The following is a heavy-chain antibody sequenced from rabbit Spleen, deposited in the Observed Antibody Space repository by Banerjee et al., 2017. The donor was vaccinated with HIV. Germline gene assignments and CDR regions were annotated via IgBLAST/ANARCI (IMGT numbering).Heavy chain of an antibody. Sequence: EQLEESGGGLVKPEGSLTLTCKASGVSFSDKDVMCWVRQAPGKGLEWIACIDGGSGGSTYYASWAKGRFTISRTSSTTVTLRMTSLTAADRATYFCARDLVGVIGWNFYLWGQGTLVTVS. CDR2: IDGGSGGST. D-gene: IGHD1-1*01. CDR1: GVSFSDKDV. CDR3: ARDLVGVIGWNFYL. J-gene: IGHJ4*01. V-gene: IGHV1S45*01.